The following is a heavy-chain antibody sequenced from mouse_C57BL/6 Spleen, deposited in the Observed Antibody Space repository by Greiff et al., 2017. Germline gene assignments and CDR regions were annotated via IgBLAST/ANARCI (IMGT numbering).Heavy chain of an antibody. V-gene: IGHV1-52*01. J-gene: IGHJ2*01. CDR3: ARRDYFDY. CDR2: IDPSDSET. CDR1: GYTFTSYW. Sequence: QVQLQQPGAELVRPGSSVKLSCKASGYTFTSYWMHWVKQRPIQGLEWIGNIDPSDSETPYNQKFKDKATLTVDKSSSTAYMQLSSLTSEDSAVYYCARRDYFDYWGQGTTLTVSS.